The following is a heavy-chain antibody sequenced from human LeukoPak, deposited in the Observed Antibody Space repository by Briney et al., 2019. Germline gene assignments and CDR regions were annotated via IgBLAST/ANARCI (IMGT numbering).Heavy chain of an antibody. D-gene: IGHD3-10*01. CDR1: GGSFSGYY. V-gene: IGHV4-34*01. CDR2: IYHSGST. CDR3: ARVPGFTMVRGVMDY. J-gene: IGHJ4*02. Sequence: SETLSLTCAVYGGSFSGYYWSWIRQPPGKGLEWIGEIYHSGSTNYNPSLKSRVTISVDKSKNQFSLKLSSVTAADTAVYYCARVPGFTMVRGVMDYWGQGTLVTVSS.